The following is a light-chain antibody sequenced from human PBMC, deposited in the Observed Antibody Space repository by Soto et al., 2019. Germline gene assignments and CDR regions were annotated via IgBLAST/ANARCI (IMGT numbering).Light chain of an antibody. V-gene: IGLV1-40*01. Sequence: QSVRTQPPSVSGAPGQRVTISCTGSSSNIGAGYDVHWYQQLPGTAPKLLIYGNSNRPSGVPDRFSGSKSGTSASLAITGLQAEDEADYYRQSYDSSLSGYVFGTGTKVTVL. CDR3: QSYDSSLSGYV. CDR1: SSNIGAGYD. CDR2: GNS. J-gene: IGLJ1*01.